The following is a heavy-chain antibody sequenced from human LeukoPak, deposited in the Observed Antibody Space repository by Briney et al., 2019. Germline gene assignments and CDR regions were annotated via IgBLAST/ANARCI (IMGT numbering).Heavy chain of an antibody. D-gene: IGHD3-10*01. CDR1: GFTFDDYA. CDR3: AKASLHFGELRYGMDV. Sequence: PGGSLRLSCTASGFTFDDYAMHWVRQAPGKGLEWVSGINWNSGGRGYADSVKGRFTISRDNAKNSLYLQMNSLRVEDTALYYCAKASLHFGELRYGMDVWGQGTTVTVSS. V-gene: IGHV3-9*01. CDR2: INWNSGGR. J-gene: IGHJ6*02.